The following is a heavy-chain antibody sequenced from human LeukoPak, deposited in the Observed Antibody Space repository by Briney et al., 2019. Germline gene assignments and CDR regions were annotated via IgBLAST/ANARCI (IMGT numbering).Heavy chain of an antibody. CDR2: IWYDGSDK. CDR1: GFTFNTYG. V-gene: IGHV3-33*01. J-gene: IGHJ6*02. Sequence: GGSLRLSCAASGFTFNTYGMNWVRQAPGKGLEWVGIIWYDGSDKYYAESVKGRFTISRDNSKNTMYLQVNSLRPKDTAVYYCARVGGTGGSCLAYNYYAMDVWGQGTTVTVSS. CDR3: ARVGGTGGSCLAYNYYAMDV. D-gene: IGHD2-15*01.